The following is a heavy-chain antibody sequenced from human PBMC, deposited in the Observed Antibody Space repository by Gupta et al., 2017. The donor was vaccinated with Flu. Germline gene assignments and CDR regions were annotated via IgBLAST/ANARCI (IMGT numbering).Heavy chain of an antibody. J-gene: IGHJ4*02. D-gene: IGHD3-22*01. CDR1: GGSLSCVGYY. V-gene: IGHV4-31*03. CDR3: ARGDHSSGYTFDY. Sequence: QLQLQESGPGLVKPSPTLSLTCTVSGGSLSCVGYYWSWIRQHPGKGLEWIGYIYYSGSTYYNPSLKSRVTISVDTSKNQFSLKLSSVTAADTAVYYCARGDHSSGYTFDYWGQGTLVTVSS. CDR2: IYYSGST.